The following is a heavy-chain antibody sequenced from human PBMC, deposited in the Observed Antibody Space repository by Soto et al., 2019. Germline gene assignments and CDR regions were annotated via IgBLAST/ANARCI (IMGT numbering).Heavy chain of an antibody. J-gene: IGHJ6*02. CDR2: IIPIFGTA. CDR1: GGTFSSYA. CDR3: ASPGSGYDYVWGSYRPTAPYYYYGMDV. V-gene: IGHV1-69*13. D-gene: IGHD3-16*02. Sequence: ASVKVSCKASGGTFSSYAISWVRQAPRQGLEWMGGIIPIFGTANYAQKFQGRVTITADESTSTAYMELSSLRSEDTAVYYCASPGSGYDYVWGSYRPTAPYYYYGMDVWGQGTTVTVSS.